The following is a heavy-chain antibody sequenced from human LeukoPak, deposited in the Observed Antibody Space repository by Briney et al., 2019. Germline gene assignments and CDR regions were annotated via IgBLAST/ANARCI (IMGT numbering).Heavy chain of an antibody. CDR3: ARDLSGVTGYTYGRGIDY. V-gene: IGHV3-7*01. CDR1: GFTFSSYW. J-gene: IGHJ4*02. Sequence: GGSLRLSCAASGFTFSSYWMSWVRQAPGKGLEWVANIKKDGGEKYYVDSVKGRFTISRDNAKTSLYLQMNSLRAEDTAVYYCARDLSGVTGYTYGRGIDYWGQGTLVTVSS. CDR2: IKKDGGEK. D-gene: IGHD5-18*01.